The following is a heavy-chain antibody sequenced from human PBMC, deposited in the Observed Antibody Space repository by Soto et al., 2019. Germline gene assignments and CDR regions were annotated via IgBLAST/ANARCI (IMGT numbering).Heavy chain of an antibody. Sequence: ESGGGVVQPGRSLRLSCAASGFTFSSYGMHWVRQAPGKGLEWVAVIWYDGSNKYYADSVKGRFTISRDNSKNTLYLQMNSLRAEDTAVYYCAREEVVIVESSYYYYMDVWGKGTTVTVSS. D-gene: IGHD3-22*01. V-gene: IGHV3-33*01. J-gene: IGHJ6*03. CDR1: GFTFSSYG. CDR2: IWYDGSNK. CDR3: AREEVVIVESSYYYYMDV.